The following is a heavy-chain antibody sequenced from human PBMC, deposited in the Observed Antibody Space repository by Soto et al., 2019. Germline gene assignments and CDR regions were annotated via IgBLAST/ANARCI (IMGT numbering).Heavy chain of an antibody. J-gene: IGHJ6*02. Sequence: GGSLRLSCAASGFTFSGYDMHWVRQATGKGLEWVSAIGTAGDTYYPGSVKGRFTNSRENAKNSLYLQMNSLRAGDTAVYYCARGQRYCSGGSCPQGMDVWGQGTTVTVSS. CDR2: IGTAGDT. V-gene: IGHV3-13*01. D-gene: IGHD2-15*01. CDR1: GFTFSGYD. CDR3: ARGQRYCSGGSCPQGMDV.